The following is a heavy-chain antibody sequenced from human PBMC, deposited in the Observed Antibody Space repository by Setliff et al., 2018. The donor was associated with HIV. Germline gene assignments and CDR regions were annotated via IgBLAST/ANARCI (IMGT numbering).Heavy chain of an antibody. D-gene: IGHD3-22*01. V-gene: IGHV4-34*01. CDR3: ARDDYLDSSGYEGASY. J-gene: IGHJ4*02. Sequence: PSETLSLTCAVYGGSFSGYYWIWIRQPPGKGLEWIGEITHSGRTNYNPSLKSRVTISVDTSKNQFSLKLSSVTAADTAVYYCARDDYLDSSGYEGASYWGRGTLVTVSS. CDR2: ITHSGRT. CDR1: GGSFSGYY.